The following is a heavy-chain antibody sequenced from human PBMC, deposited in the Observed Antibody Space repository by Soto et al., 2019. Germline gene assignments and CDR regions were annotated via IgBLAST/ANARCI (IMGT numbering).Heavy chain of an antibody. CDR1: GFTFDDYA. CDR2: ISWNSGSI. V-gene: IGHV3-9*01. Sequence: EVQLVESGGGLVQPGRSLSLSCAASGFTFDDYAMHWVRQAPGKGLEWVSGISWNSGSIGYADSVKGRFTISRDNAKNSLYLQMTSLRAEDTALYYCAKDRGRIAARPYFGSNYFDYWGQGPLVTVSS. J-gene: IGHJ4*02. CDR3: AKDRGRIAARPYFGSNYFDY. D-gene: IGHD6-6*01.